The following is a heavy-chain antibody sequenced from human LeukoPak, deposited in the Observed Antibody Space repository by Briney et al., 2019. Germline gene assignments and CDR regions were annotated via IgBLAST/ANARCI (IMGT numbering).Heavy chain of an antibody. CDR1: GYSFTSYW. V-gene: IGHV5-51*01. J-gene: IGHJ4*02. CDR3: ARLEIAVAGHFDY. Sequence: GESLKISSKGSGYSFTSYWIGWVRPMPGKGLEWMGIIYPGDSDTRYSPSFQGQATISADKSISTAYLQWSSLKASDTAMYYCARLEIAVAGHFDYWGQGTLVTVSS. D-gene: IGHD6-19*01. CDR2: IYPGDSDT.